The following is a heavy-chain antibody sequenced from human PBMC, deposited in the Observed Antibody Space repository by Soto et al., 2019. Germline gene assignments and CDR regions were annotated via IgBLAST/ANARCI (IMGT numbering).Heavy chain of an antibody. V-gene: IGHV3-74*01. CDR1: GFTFSSYW. J-gene: IGHJ6*02. D-gene: IGHD5-18*01. CDR3: ARGIRNYYGVDV. Sequence: GGSLRLSCAASGFTFSSYWMHLVRQAPGKGLVWVSRINSDWSSTSYADSVKGRFTISRDNAKNTLYLQMSSLRAEDTAVYYCARGIRNYYGVDVWGQGTTVTVSS. CDR2: INSDWSST.